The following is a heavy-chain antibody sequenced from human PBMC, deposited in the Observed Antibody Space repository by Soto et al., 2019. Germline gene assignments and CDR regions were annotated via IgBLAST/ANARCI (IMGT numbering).Heavy chain of an antibody. CDR1: GGTFGSHG. Sequence: SVKVSSKASGGTFGSHGIAWVRQAPGQGLEWMGGFIAMLGTPTYANKVQGRATITADESRTASYLELRSLRSEETGVYFCARGAMANFHXWGQGTVVTVSX. D-gene: IGHD5-18*01. J-gene: IGHJ4*02. V-gene: IGHV1-69*13. CDR3: ARGAMANFHX. CDR2: FIAMLGTP.